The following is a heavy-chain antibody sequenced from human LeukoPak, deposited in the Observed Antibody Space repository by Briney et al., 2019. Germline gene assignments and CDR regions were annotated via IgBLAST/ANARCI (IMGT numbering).Heavy chain of an antibody. V-gene: IGHV3-33*06. CDR1: GFTFSSYG. J-gene: IGHJ4*02. CDR2: IWYDGSNK. D-gene: IGHD1-26*01. CDR3: AKGGGSYPFDY. Sequence: PGGSLRLSCAASGFTFSSYGMHWVRQAPGKGLEWVAVIWYDGSNKYYADSVKGRFTISRDNSKNTLYLQMNSLRAEDTAVYYCAKGGGSYPFDYWGQGTLSPSPQ.